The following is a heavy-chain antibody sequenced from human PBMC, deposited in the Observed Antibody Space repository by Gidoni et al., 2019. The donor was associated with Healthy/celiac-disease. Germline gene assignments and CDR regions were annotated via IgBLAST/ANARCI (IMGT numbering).Heavy chain of an antibody. CDR1: GSTFSSYA. V-gene: IGHV3-23*01. Sequence: EVQLLESGGGLVQPGGSLRLSCAASGSTFSSYAMSWVRQAPGKGLEWVSAISGSGGSTYYADSVKGRFTISRDNSKNTLYLQMNSLRAEDTAVYYCAKALLRLAGGGGALDYWGQGTLVTVSS. D-gene: IGHD3-16*01. J-gene: IGHJ4*02. CDR3: AKALLRLAGGGGALDY. CDR2: ISGSGGST.